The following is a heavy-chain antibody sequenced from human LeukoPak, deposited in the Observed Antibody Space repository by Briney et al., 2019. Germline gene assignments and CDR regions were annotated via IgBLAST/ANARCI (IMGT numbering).Heavy chain of an antibody. CDR3: AREGSIVVVPAALGLSWFDP. D-gene: IGHD2-2*01. CDR2: ISAYNGNT. Sequence: GASVKVSCKASGYTFTSYGISWVRQAPGQGLEWMGWISAYNGNTNYAQKLQGRVTMTTDTSTSTAYMELRSLRSDDTAVYYCAREGSIVVVPAALGLSWFDPWGQGTLVTVSS. V-gene: IGHV1-18*01. J-gene: IGHJ5*02. CDR1: GYTFTSYG.